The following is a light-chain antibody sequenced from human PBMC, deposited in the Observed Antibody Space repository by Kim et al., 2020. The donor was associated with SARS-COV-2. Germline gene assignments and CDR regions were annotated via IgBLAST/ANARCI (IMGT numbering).Light chain of an antibody. V-gene: IGLV3-21*04. CDR3: QVWDSSSDNPV. CDR2: YDS. J-gene: IGLJ3*02. Sequence: ARGKTARITCGGNNIGSKSVHWYQQKPGQAPVLVIYYDSDRPSGIPERFSGSNSGNTATLTISRVEAGDEADYYCQVWDSSSDNPVFGGGTKLTVL. CDR1: NIGSKS.